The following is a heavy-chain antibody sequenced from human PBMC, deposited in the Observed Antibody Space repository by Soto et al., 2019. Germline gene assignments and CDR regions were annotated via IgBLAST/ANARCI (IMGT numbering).Heavy chain of an antibody. CDR3: ARDGIGGTVFRGYLDY. Sequence: QEQLVESGGGVVQPGTSLRLSCAVPGGIFHGYGMHWVRQAPGKGLEWVAIIRFDGSNEEYADSVKGRFTISRDNSKNTLYLQMNTLGAEDTAVYYCARDGIGGTVFRGYLDYWGRGTAVTVSS. J-gene: IGHJ4*02. D-gene: IGHD1-7*01. V-gene: IGHV3-33*01. CDR1: GGIFHGYG. CDR2: IRFDGSNE.